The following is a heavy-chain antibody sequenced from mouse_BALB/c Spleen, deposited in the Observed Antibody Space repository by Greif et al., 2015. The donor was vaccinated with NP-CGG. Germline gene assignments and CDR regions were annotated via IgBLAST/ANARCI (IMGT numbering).Heavy chain of an antibody. V-gene: IGHV1S56*01. CDR2: IYPGDGST. CDR3: ARSYGKRYFDV. Sequence: QVQLKESGPELVKPGALVKISCKASGYTFTSYDINWVKQRPGQGLEWIGWIYPGDGSTKYNEKFKGKATLTADKSSGTAYLQLSSLTSENSAVYLCARSYGKRYFDVWGAGTTVTVSS. D-gene: IGHD2-1*01. J-gene: IGHJ1*01. CDR1: GYTFTSYD.